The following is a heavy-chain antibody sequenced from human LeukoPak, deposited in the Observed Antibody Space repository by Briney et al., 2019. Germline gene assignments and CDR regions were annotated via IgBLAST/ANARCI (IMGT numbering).Heavy chain of an antibody. D-gene: IGHD1-7*01. J-gene: IGHJ5*02. CDR1: GGSISRGDYY. CDR2: LYYSGST. V-gene: IGHV4-30-4*08. CDR3: ANSITGTTEGDWFDP. Sequence: TSQTLSLTCTVSGGSISRGDYYWSWIRQPPGKGLEWIVHLYYSGSTYYNPSLKSRVTITVDTSKNQFSLKLSSVTAADTAVYYCANSITGTTEGDWFDPWGQGTLVTVSS.